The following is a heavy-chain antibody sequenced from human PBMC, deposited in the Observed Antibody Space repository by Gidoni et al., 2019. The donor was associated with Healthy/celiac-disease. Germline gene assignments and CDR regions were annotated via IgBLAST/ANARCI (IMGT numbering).Heavy chain of an antibody. V-gene: IGHV3-23*01. CDR2: ISGSGGST. Sequence: EVQLLESGGGLVQPGGSLRLSCAASGFTFSSYAMSWVRQAPGKGLEWVSAISGSGGSTYYADSVKGRFTISRDNSKNTLYLQMNSLRAEDTAVYYCAKDPAAPVVVPAAIRFDPWGQGTLVTVSS. J-gene: IGHJ5*02. D-gene: IGHD2-2*02. CDR3: AKDPAAPVVVPAAIRFDP. CDR1: GFTFSSYA.